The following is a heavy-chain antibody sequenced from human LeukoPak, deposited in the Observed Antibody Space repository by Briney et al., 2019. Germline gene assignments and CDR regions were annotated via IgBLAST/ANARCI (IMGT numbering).Heavy chain of an antibody. D-gene: IGHD5-12*01. V-gene: IGHV4-59*01. CDR3: ARDEGGGYDFDY. Sequence: SETLSLTCTVSGGSISSYYWSWIRQPPGKGLEWIGYIYYSGSTNYNPSLKSRVTISVDTSKNQFSLKLSSVTAADTAVYYCARDEGGGYDFDYWGQGTLVTVSS. J-gene: IGHJ4*02. CDR1: GGSISSYY. CDR2: IYYSGST.